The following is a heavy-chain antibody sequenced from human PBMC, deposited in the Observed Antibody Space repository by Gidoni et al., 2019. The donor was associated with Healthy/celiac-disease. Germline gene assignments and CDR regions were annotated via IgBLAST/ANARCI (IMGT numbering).Heavy chain of an antibody. CDR3: ARVRSALWFGIDP. J-gene: IGHJ5*02. CDR2: ILPILGIE. D-gene: IGHD3-10*01. V-gene: IGHV1-69*02. Sequence: QVQLVQSGAEVKKPGSSVKVSCKASGGPFSSYTISWVRQAPGQGLEWMGRILPILGIENYAQKFQGRVTITADKSTSTAYMELSSLRSEDTAVYYCARVRSALWFGIDPWGQGTLVTVSS. CDR1: GGPFSSYT.